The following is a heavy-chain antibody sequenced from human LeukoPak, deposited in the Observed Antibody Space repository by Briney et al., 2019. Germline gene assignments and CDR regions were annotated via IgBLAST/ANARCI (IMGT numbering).Heavy chain of an antibody. CDR3: AREEWGATRYFQH. Sequence: GGSLRLSCAASGFTFSSYSMNWVRQAPGKGLEWVSSISSSSGYIYYADSVKGRFTISRDNAKNSLYLQMNSLRAEDTAVYYCAREEWGATRYFQHWGQGTLVTVSS. CDR2: ISSSSGYI. J-gene: IGHJ1*01. V-gene: IGHV3-21*01. D-gene: IGHD1-26*01. CDR1: GFTFSSYS.